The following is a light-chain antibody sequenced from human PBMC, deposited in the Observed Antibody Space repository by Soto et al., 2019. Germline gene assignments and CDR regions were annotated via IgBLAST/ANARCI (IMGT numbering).Light chain of an antibody. CDR1: SNNVGAYNY. CDR3: SSYSSSSTVV. CDR2: DVS. Sequence: QYALTQPASVSGSPGQSITISCTGTSNNVGAYNYVSWYQQHPGKAPKLMIYDVSNRPSGVSNRFSGSKSGNTASLTISGLQAEDEADYYCSSYSSSSTVVFGGGTKLTVL. J-gene: IGLJ2*01. V-gene: IGLV2-14*01.